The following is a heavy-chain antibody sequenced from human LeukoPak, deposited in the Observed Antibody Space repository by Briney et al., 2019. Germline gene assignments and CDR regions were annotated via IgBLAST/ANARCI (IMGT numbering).Heavy chain of an antibody. Sequence: GESLKISCKGSGYSFTSYWIGWVRQMPGKGLEWMGIIYPGDSDTRYSPSFQGQVTISADKCISTAYLQWSSLKASDTAMYYCARHVSTSIAVAGTRYYYYYMDVWGKGTTVTVSS. V-gene: IGHV5-51*01. J-gene: IGHJ6*03. CDR1: GYSFTSYW. CDR2: IYPGDSDT. D-gene: IGHD6-19*01. CDR3: ARHVSTSIAVAGTRYYYYYMDV.